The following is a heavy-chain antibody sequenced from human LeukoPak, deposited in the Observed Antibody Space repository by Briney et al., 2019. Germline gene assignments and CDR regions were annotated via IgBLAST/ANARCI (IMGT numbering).Heavy chain of an antibody. CDR3: TRAGGYDFWIDY. CDR2: LRSTVHGGPA. V-gene: IGHV3-49*03. Sequence: GGSLRLSCSTFGFNFANYGVSWFRQAPGQGLEWVGFLRSTVHGGPAEYAASVEGRFIISRDDSKSIAYLQRNSLKTEDTAVYYCTRAGGYDFWIDYWGQGTLVTVSS. CDR1: GFNFANYG. D-gene: IGHD3-3*01. J-gene: IGHJ4*02.